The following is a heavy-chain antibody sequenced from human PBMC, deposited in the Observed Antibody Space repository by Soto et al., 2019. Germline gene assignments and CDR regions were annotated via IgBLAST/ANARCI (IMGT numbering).Heavy chain of an antibody. D-gene: IGHD3-22*01. CDR2: IIPIFGTA. J-gene: IGHJ5*02. V-gene: IGHV1-69*13. Sequence: SVNGYWKASGGAFSSDAISWVRQAPGQGLELMGGIIPIFGTANYAQKFQGRVTITADESTSTAYMELSSLRSEDTAVYYCARDTENYYDSSGYYYWWFDPWGQGTLVTVSS. CDR3: ARDTENYYDSSGYYYWWFDP. CDR1: GGAFSSDA.